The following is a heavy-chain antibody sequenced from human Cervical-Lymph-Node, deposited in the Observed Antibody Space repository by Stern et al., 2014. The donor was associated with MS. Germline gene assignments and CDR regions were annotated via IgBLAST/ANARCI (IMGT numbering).Heavy chain of an antibody. CDR3: ARGPYCSSTSCYSNGYHFYGLDV. J-gene: IGHJ6*02. D-gene: IGHD2-2*02. CDR1: GYTFTSFG. V-gene: IGHV1-18*01. Sequence: QVQLVQSGAEVKKPGASVKVSCRASGYTFTSFGISWVRRAPGQGLEWMGWISGYKCDTKYPQKFQGRVILTTDTSTSTAYMDLTSLRSDDTAMYYCARGPYCSSTSCYSNGYHFYGLDVWGQGTTVTVSS. CDR2: ISGYKCDT.